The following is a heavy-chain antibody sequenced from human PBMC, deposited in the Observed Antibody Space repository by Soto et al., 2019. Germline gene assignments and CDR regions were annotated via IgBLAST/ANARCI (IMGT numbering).Heavy chain of an antibody. D-gene: IGHD5-12*01. CDR2: IIPIFGTA. J-gene: IGHJ6*02. V-gene: IGHV1-69*13. CDR1: GGTFSSYA. CDR3: ARHGDGYNLNRRLTRHYYYYGMDV. Sequence: GASVKVSCKASGGTFSSYAISWVRQAPGQGLEWMGGIIPIFGTANYAQKFQGRVTITADESTSTAYMELSSLRSEDTAMYYCARHGDGYNLNRRLTRHYYYYGMDVWGQGTTVTVSS.